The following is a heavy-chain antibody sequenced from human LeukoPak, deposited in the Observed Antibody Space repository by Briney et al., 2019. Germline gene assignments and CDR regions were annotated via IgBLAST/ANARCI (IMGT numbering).Heavy chain of an antibody. J-gene: IGHJ4*02. Sequence: GGSLRLSCAASGFTFSSYEMNWVRQAPGKGLEWVSYISSSGSTIYYADSVKGRFTISRDNAKNSLYLQMNSLRAEDTAVYYYAWTRWGLYDYWGQGTLVTVSS. CDR1: GFTFSSYE. CDR2: ISSSGSTI. D-gene: IGHD2-21*01. CDR3: AWTRWGLYDY. V-gene: IGHV3-48*03.